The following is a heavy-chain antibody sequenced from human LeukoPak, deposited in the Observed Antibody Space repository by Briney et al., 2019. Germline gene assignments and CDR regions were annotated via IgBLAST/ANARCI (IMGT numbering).Heavy chain of an antibody. CDR2: ISWNSGSI. V-gene: IGHV3-9*03. Sequence: PGGSLRLSCAASGFTFDDYAMHWVGQAPGKGLEWVSGISWNSGSIGYADSVKGRFTISRDNAKNSLYLQMNSLRAEDMALYYCAKDRGYDLSLDYFDYWGQGTLVTVSS. CDR1: GFTFDDYA. D-gene: IGHD5-12*01. J-gene: IGHJ4*02. CDR3: AKDRGYDLSLDYFDY.